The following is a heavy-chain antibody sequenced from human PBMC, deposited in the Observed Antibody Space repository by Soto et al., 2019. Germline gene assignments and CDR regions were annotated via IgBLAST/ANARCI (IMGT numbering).Heavy chain of an antibody. CDR1: GFTFSSYA. CDR3: AKDQRVAVAIDAFDI. V-gene: IGHV3-23*01. D-gene: IGHD6-19*01. J-gene: IGHJ3*02. Sequence: GGSLRLSCAASGFTFSSYAMSWVRQAPGKGLEWVSAISGSGGSTYYADSVKGRFTISRDNSKNTLYLQMNSLRAEDTSVYYCAKDQRVAVAIDAFDIWGQGTMVTVSS. CDR2: ISGSGGST.